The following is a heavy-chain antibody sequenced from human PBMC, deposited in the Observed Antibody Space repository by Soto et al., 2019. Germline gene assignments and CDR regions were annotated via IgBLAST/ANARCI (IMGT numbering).Heavy chain of an antibody. Sequence: QVQLVQSGAEGKKPGSSVKVSCKSAGGTFSSYAISWVRQAPGQGLEWMGGIIPIFGTANYAQKFQGRVTITAAESPSTAYMELSSLRSEDTAVYYCARDYGDYGGGAFDIWGQGTMVTVSS. D-gene: IGHD4-17*01. CDR1: GGTFSSYA. V-gene: IGHV1-69*01. CDR3: ARDYGDYGGGAFDI. J-gene: IGHJ3*02. CDR2: IIPIFGTA.